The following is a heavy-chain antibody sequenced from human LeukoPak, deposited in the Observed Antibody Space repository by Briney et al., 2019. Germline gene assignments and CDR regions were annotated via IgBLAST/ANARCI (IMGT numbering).Heavy chain of an antibody. J-gene: IGHJ4*02. CDR2: IYYSGST. CDR1: GGSITNYY. Sequence: SETLSLTCTVSGGSITNYYWSWIRQPPGKGLEWIGYIYYSGSTNYNPSLKSRVTISVDTSKNQFSLKLNSVTAADTGVYYCARHPPGRPYFDFWGGGTRVTVSS. V-gene: IGHV4-59*08. CDR3: ARHPPGRPYFDF.